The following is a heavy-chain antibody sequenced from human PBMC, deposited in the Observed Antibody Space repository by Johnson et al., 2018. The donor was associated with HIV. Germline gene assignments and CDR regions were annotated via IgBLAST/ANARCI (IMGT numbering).Heavy chain of an antibody. CDR1: GFTFDDYG. D-gene: IGHD4-23*01. J-gene: IGHJ3*01. CDR2: INWNGDST. CDR3: ARVSDDYGGNPAAWGAFDV. Sequence: VQLVESGGGVVRPGGSLRLSCAASGFTFDDYGMTWVRQAPGKGLEWVSGINWNGDSTGYADSVKGRFTISRDNAKNSLYLQMNNLRAEDTALYYCARVSDDYGGNPAAWGAFDVWGQGTMVTVSS. V-gene: IGHV3-20*04.